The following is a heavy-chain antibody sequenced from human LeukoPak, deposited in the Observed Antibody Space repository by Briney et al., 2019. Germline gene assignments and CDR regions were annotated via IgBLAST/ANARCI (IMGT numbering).Heavy chain of an antibody. V-gene: IGHV1-69*13. CDR3: ARDSLYYYDSSGTNWFDP. CDR2: IIPIFGTA. Sequence: ASVNVSCQASVGTLSSYAISWVRQAPGQGREWVGGIIPIFGTANYAQKFQGRVTITADESTSTAYMELSSLRSEDTAVYYCARDSLYYYDSSGTNWFDPWGQGTLVTVSS. D-gene: IGHD3-22*01. CDR1: VGTLSSYA. J-gene: IGHJ5*02.